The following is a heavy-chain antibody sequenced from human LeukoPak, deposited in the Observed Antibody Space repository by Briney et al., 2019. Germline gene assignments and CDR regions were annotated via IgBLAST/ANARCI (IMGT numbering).Heavy chain of an antibody. D-gene: IGHD3-3*01. CDR1: GGSISSSSYY. Sequence: SETLSLTCTVSGGSISSSSYYWGWIRQPPGKGLEWIGSIYYSGSTYYNPSLKSRVTISVDTSKNQFSLKLSSVTAADTAVYYCARSYDFWSGGDNWFDPWGQGTLVTVS. V-gene: IGHV4-39*07. J-gene: IGHJ5*02. CDR3: ARSYDFWSGGDNWFDP. CDR2: IYYSGST.